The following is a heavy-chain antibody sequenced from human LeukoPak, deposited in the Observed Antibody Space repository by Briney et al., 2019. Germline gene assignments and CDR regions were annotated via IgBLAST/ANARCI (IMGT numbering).Heavy chain of an antibody. Sequence: GGSLRLSCAASGFTFDDYAMHWVRQAPGKGLEWVSGISWNSGSIGYADSVKGRFTISRDNAKNSLYLQMNSLRAEDTALYYCAKDKWIFGMVMVGGMDVWGQGTTVTVSS. CDR2: ISWNSGSI. V-gene: IGHV3-9*01. CDR1: GFTFDDYA. CDR3: AKDKWIFGMVMVGGMDV. D-gene: IGHD3-3*01. J-gene: IGHJ6*02.